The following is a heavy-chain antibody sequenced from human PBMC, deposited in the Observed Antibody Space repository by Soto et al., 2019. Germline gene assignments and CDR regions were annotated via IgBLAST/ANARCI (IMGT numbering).Heavy chain of an antibody. CDR1: GGTFSSYA. V-gene: IGHV1-69*12. CDR3: ARHVPAAGYYYGMDV. D-gene: IGHD2-2*01. Sequence: QVQLVQSGAEVKKPGSSVKVSCKASGGTFSSYAISWVRQAPGQGLEWMGGIIPIFGTANYAQKFQGRVTIPADASTSTADMELSSLRSEDTAVYYCARHVPAAGYYYGMDVWGPGPTVTVSS. J-gene: IGHJ6*02. CDR2: IIPIFGTA.